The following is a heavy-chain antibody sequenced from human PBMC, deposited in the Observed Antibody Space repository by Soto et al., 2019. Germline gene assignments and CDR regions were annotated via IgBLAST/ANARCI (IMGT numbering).Heavy chain of an antibody. V-gene: IGHV4-59*11. CDR1: GASFTSHF. CDR2: IYYTGAT. CDR3: ARSGLTFGGVV. J-gene: IGHJ4*02. Sequence: SETLSLTCSVSGASFTSHFWSWIRQPPGRGLEYIGFIYYTGATNYNSSLKSRVSISIDTSKNQVSLTLKSVTAADTAVYYCARSGLTFGGVVWGQGTLVTVSS. D-gene: IGHD3-16*01.